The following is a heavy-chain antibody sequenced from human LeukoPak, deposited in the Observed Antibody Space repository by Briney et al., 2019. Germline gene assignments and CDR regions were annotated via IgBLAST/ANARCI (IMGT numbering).Heavy chain of an antibody. CDR2: ISGSGGST. CDR3: ARDGRVGAIYRSY. V-gene: IGHV3-23*01. Sequence: PGGSLRLSCAASGFTFSSYAMSWVRQAPGKGLEWVSAISGSGGSTYYADSVKGRFTISRDNAKNSLYLQMNSLRAEDTAVYYCARDGRVGAIYRSYWGQGTLVTVSS. D-gene: IGHD1-26*01. CDR1: GFTFSSYA. J-gene: IGHJ4*02.